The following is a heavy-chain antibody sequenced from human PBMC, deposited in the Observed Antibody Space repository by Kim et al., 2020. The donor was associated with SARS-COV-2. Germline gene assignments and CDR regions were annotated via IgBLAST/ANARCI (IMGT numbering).Heavy chain of an antibody. Sequence: ASVKVSCKASGYTFTGYYMHWVRQAPGQGLEWMGWINPNSGGTNYAQKFQGRVTMTRDTSISTAYMELSRLRSDDTAVYYCARGAHSGYDSGWFDPWGQGTLVTVSS. CDR3: ARGAHSGYDSGWFDP. J-gene: IGHJ5*02. V-gene: IGHV1-2*02. D-gene: IGHD5-12*01. CDR2: INPNSGGT. CDR1: GYTFTGYY.